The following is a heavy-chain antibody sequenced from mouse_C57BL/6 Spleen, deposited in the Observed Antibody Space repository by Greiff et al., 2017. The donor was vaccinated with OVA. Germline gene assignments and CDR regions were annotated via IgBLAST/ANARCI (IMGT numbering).Heavy chain of an antibody. CDR3: ARSFAY. CDR2: ISNGGGST. CDR1: GFTFSDYY. Sequence: EVMLVESGGGLVQPGGSLKLSCAASGFTFSDYYMYWVRQTPEQRLEWVAYISNGGGSTYYPDTVKGRFTISRDNAKNTLYLQMSRLKSEDTAMYYCARSFAYWGKGTLVTVSA. V-gene: IGHV5-12*01. J-gene: IGHJ3*01.